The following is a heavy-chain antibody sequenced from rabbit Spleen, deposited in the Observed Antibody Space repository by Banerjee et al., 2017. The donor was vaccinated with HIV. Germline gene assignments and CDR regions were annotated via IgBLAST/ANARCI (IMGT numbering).Heavy chain of an antibody. Sequence: QSLEESGGDLVKPGASLTLTCTASGVSFSISSYMCWVRQAPGKGLEWIACIDAGSSGFTYSATWATGRFTCSKTSSTTVTLQMTSLTVADTATYFCARDTGSSFSSYGMDLWGQGTLVTVS. CDR1: GVSFSISSY. CDR2: IDAGSSGFT. D-gene: IGHD8-1*01. V-gene: IGHV1S40*01. J-gene: IGHJ6*01. CDR3: ARDTGSSFSSYGMDL.